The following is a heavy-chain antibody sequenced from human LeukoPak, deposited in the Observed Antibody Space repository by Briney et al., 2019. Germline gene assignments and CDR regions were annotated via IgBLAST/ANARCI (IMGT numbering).Heavy chain of an antibody. V-gene: IGHV3-21*01. D-gene: IGHD4-17*01. CDR1: GFTFSSYS. Sequence: KPGGSLRLSCAASGFTFSSYSMNWVRQAPGKGLEWVSSISSSSSYIYYADSVKGRFTISRDNSKNTLYLQMNSLRAEDTAVYYCARGMTTVTSGLDYWGQGTLVTVSS. J-gene: IGHJ4*02. CDR2: ISSSSSYI. CDR3: ARGMTTVTSGLDY.